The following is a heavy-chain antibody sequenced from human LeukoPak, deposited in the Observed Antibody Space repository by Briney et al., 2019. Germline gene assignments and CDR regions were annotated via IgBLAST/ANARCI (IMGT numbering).Heavy chain of an antibody. D-gene: IGHD2-2*01. Sequence: ASVKVSCKASGYIFTGYSMHWVRQAPGQGLEWMGWIKPNSGGTNYAQKFQGRVTMTRDTSISTASMELSRLRSDDTAVYYCARARYCNTTSCFDYWGQGTLVTVSS. CDR1: GYIFTGYS. CDR2: IKPNSGGT. V-gene: IGHV1-2*02. J-gene: IGHJ4*02. CDR3: ARARYCNTTSCFDY.